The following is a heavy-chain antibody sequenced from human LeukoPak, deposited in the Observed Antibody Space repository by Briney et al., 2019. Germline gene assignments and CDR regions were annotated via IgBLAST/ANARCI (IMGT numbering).Heavy chain of an antibody. Sequence: GGSLRLSCAASGFTFSGYAMSWVRQAPGKGLEWVSAISGGGGSTYYADSVKGRFAISRDNSKKTLYLQMNSLRAEDTAVYYCAKDSSNYDSWGQGTLVTVSS. V-gene: IGHV3-23*01. CDR1: GFTFSGYA. CDR2: ISGGGGST. D-gene: IGHD4-11*01. CDR3: AKDSSNYDS. J-gene: IGHJ5*01.